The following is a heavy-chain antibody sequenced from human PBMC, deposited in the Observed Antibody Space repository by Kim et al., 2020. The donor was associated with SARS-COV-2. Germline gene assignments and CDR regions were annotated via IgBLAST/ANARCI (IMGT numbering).Heavy chain of an antibody. CDR2: IIPSFGKA. CDR1: GGTFSSYA. D-gene: IGHD3-22*01. J-gene: IGHJ3*01. Sequence: SVKVSCKASGGTFSSYAISWVRQAPGQGLEWMGGIIPSFGKAKYAQKFQGRVTITADESASTAYMELSSLRSEDTAVYYCARWGENSDYYDSSGADAFDVWGQGTTVTVSS. CDR3: ARWGENSDYYDSSGADAFDV. V-gene: IGHV1-69*13.